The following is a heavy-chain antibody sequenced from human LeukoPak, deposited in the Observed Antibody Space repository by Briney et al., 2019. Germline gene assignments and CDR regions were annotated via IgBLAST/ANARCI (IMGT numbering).Heavy chain of an antibody. D-gene: IGHD2-15*01. Sequence: TGGSLRLSCAASGFTFSGSAMHWVRQASGKGLEWVGRIRSKANSYATAYAASVKGRFTISRDDSKNTAYLQMNSLKTEDTAVYYCTKTTCSGGSCYLGYWGQGTLVTVSS. CDR3: TKTTCSGGSCYLGY. J-gene: IGHJ4*02. CDR1: GFTFSGSA. V-gene: IGHV3-73*01. CDR2: IRSKANSYAT.